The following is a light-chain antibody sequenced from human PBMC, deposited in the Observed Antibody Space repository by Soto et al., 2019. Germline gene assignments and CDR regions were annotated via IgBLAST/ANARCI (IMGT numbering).Light chain of an antibody. Sequence: DIQMTQSPSSLSASVGDRVTITCRASQSISGYLNWYQKKSGQAPRLLMYAASSLQSGVPSRFSGSGSGTDFTLTISRLQPEDSATYYCQQSDSMPWTFGQGTKVDIK. CDR2: AAS. CDR1: QSISGY. J-gene: IGKJ1*01. CDR3: QQSDSMPWT. V-gene: IGKV1-39*01.